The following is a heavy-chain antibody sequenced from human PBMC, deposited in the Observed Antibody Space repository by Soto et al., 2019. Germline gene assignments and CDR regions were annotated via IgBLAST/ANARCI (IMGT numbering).Heavy chain of an antibody. Sequence: QVQLQESGPGLVKPSGTLSLTCTVSDGSFSRTHWWSWVRQPPGKGLEWIGEIYPSGNTNYNPSLKSRVTISVDKSKNQFSLKLSSVTAADTAIYYCARNSYVTGGGFCDYWGQGSLVTVST. V-gene: IGHV4-4*02. CDR1: DGSFSRTHW. CDR3: ARNSYVTGGGFCDY. J-gene: IGHJ4*02. D-gene: IGHD2-8*02. CDR2: IYPSGNT.